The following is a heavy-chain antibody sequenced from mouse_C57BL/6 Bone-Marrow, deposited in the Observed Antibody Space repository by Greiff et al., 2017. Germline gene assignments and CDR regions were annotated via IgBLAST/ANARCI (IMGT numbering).Heavy chain of an antibody. D-gene: IGHD1-1*01. J-gene: IGHJ3*01. CDR3: TRDYYGSL. V-gene: IGHV1-69*02. CDR2: IYPSDSYT. Sequence: VQLQQPGAELVRPGASVKLSCKASGYTFTSYWINWVKQRPGQGLEWIGNIYPSDSYTNYNQKFKDKATLTVDKSSSTAYMQLSSPTSEDSAVYYCTRDYYGSLWGQGTLVTVSA. CDR1: GYTFTSYW.